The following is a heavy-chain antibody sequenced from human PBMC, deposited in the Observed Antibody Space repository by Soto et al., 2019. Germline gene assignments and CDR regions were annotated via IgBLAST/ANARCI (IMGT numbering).Heavy chain of an antibody. V-gene: IGHV3-23*01. Sequence: GGSLRLSCSGSGFSMSSYTMGWVRLAPGKGLEWVATIFSGGSGTEYADSVKGRFTISRDNSKNTLYLQMNSLRAEDTAVYYCARETHFYTRYCSSTSCSPPDAWGQGTLVTVSS. D-gene: IGHD2-2*01. CDR2: IFSGGSGT. CDR1: GFSMSSYT. J-gene: IGHJ5*02. CDR3: ARETHFYTRYCSSTSCSPPDA.